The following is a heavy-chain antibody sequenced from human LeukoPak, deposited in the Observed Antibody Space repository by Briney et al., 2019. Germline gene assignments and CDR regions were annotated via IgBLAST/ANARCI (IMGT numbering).Heavy chain of an antibody. D-gene: IGHD3-22*01. J-gene: IGHJ4*02. CDR2: IYYSGST. CDR1: GGSISSSSYY. Sequence: SETLSLTCTVSGGSISSSSYYWGWIRQPPGEGLEWIGSIYYSGSTYYTPSLKSRVTISVDTSKNQFSLKLNSVTAADTAVYYCARGYYDSSGYYQSPIFDYWGQGTLVTVSS. V-gene: IGHV4-39*07. CDR3: ARGYYDSSGYYQSPIFDY.